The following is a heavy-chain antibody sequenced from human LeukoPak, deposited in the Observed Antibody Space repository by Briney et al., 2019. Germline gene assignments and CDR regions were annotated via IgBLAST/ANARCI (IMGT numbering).Heavy chain of an antibody. CDR2: IYSGGNT. Sequence: PGGSLRLSCAASGFTVSSNYMNWVRQAPGKGLEWVSIIYSGGNTHYADSVKGRFTISRDNSQNTLYLQMNSLRPEVTAVYYCARLLYYYDSSIYQRYFDYWGQGTLVTVSS. CDR1: GFTVSSNY. D-gene: IGHD3-22*01. CDR3: ARLLYYYDSSIYQRYFDY. V-gene: IGHV3-53*01. J-gene: IGHJ4*02.